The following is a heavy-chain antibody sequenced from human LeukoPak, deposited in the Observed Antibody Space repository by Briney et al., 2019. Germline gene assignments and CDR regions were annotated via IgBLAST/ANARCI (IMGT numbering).Heavy chain of an antibody. D-gene: IGHD3-9*01. CDR2: IYYSGST. J-gene: IGHJ4*02. V-gene: IGHV4-59*12. Sequence: SETLSLTCTVSSGSISSYYWSWIRQPPGKGLEWIGYIYYSGSTNYNPSLKSRVTISVDTSKNQFSLKLSSVTAADTAVYYCAREYYDILTGRNGFDYWGQGTLVTVSS. CDR3: AREYYDILTGRNGFDY. CDR1: SGSISSYY.